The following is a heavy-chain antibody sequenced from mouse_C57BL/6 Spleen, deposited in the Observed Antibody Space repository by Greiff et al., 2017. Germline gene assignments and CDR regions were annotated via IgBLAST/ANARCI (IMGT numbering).Heavy chain of an antibody. CDR1: GFTFSSYA. CDR2: ISDGGSYT. J-gene: IGHJ3*01. V-gene: IGHV5-4*01. Sequence: EVHLVESGGGLVKPGGSLKLSCAASGFTFSSYAMSWVRQTPEKRLEWVATISDGGSYTYYPDNVKGRFTISRDNAKNNLYLQMSHLKSEDTAMYYCARDLDCGGAWFAYWGQGTLVTVSA. CDR3: ARDLDCGGAWFAY.